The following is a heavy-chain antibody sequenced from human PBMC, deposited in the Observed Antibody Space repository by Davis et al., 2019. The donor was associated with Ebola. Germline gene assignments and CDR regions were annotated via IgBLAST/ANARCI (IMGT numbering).Heavy chain of an antibody. Sequence: GGSLRLSCAASGFTFSSYAMHWVRQAPGKGLEWVAVISYDGSNKYSADSVKGRFTISRDNSKNTLYLQMNSLRAEDTAVYYCARGREMATTIDYWGQGTLVTVSS. D-gene: IGHD5-24*01. CDR2: ISYDGSNK. CDR1: GFTFSSYA. CDR3: ARGREMATTIDY. V-gene: IGHV3-30-3*01. J-gene: IGHJ4*02.